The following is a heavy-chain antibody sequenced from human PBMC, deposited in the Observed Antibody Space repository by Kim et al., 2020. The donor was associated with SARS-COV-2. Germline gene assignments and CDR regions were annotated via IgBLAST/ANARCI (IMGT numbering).Heavy chain of an antibody. V-gene: IGHV4-61*01. D-gene: IGHD6-13*01. Sequence: SETLSLTCTVSGGSVSSGSYYWSWIRQPPGKGLEWIGYIYYSGSTNYNPSLKSRVTISVDTSKNQFSLKLSSVTAADTAVYYCARDAGSGIAAADWFDPWGQGTLVTVSS. CDR2: IYYSGST. J-gene: IGHJ5*02. CDR1: GGSVSSGSYY. CDR3: ARDAGSGIAAADWFDP.